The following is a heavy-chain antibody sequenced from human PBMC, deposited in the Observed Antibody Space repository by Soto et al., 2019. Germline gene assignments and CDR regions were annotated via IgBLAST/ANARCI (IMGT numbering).Heavy chain of an antibody. CDR3: AISGGGSSPIVSFGSGFDY. CDR2: ISAYNGNT. D-gene: IGHD6-6*01. CDR1: GYTFTSYG. V-gene: IGHV1-18*01. Sequence: ASVKVSCKASGYTFTSYGISWVRQAPGQGLEWMGWISAYNGNTNYAQKLQGRVTMTTDTSTSTAYMELRSLRSDDTAVYYCAISGGGSSPIVSFGSGFDYWGQGTLVTVSS. J-gene: IGHJ4*02.